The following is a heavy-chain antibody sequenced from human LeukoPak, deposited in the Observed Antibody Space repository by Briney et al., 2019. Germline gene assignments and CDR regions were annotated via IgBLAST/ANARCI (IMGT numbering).Heavy chain of an antibody. CDR2: IDPSDSYT. CDR1: GYSFTSYW. J-gene: IGHJ4*02. CDR3: ARHTATGQGFDY. V-gene: IGHV5-10-1*01. D-gene: IGHD3-9*01. Sequence: GESLKISCKGSGYSFTSYWISWVRQMPGKGLEWMGRIDPSDSYTSSSPSFQGHVTISADKSVSTAYLQWSSLKASDTAMYYCARHTATGQGFDYWGQGTLVTVSS.